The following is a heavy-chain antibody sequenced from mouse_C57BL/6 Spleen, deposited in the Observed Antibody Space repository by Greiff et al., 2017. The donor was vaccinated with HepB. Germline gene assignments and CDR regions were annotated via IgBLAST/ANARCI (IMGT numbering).Heavy chain of an antibody. J-gene: IGHJ3*01. Sequence: EVKVVESGEGLVKPGGSLKLSCAASGFTFSSYAMSWVRQTPEKRLEWVAYISSGGDYIYYADTVKGRFTISRDNARNTLYLQMSSLKSEYTAMYYCTRAHYYGSSPCADWGQGTLVTVSA. CDR1: GFTFSSYA. CDR3: TRAHYYGSSPCAD. CDR2: ISSGGDYI. D-gene: IGHD1-1*01. V-gene: IGHV5-9-1*02.